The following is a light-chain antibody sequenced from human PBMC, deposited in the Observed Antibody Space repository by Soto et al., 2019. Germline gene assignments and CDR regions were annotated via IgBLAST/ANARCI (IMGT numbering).Light chain of an antibody. CDR3: PQYGSSYT. J-gene: IGKJ2*01. CDR2: RAS. Sequence: EIVLTQSPGTLSLSPGERATLSCRASQSVSSNYLAWYQQKPGQAPRLLIYRASSRATGIPDRFSGSGSGTDFTLTISRLEPEDFAVYYCPQYGSSYTFGQGTKLEIK. V-gene: IGKV3-20*01. CDR1: QSVSSNY.